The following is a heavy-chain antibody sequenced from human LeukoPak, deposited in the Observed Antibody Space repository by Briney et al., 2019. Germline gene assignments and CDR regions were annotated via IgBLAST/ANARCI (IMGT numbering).Heavy chain of an antibody. Sequence: GASVKVSCKVSGYTLTELSMHWVRQAPGKGLEWMGGSDPEDGETIYAQKFQGRVTMTEDTSTDTAYMELSSLRSEDTAVYYCATVSTNYDILTGYDTFDYWGQGTLVTVSS. CDR3: ATVSTNYDILTGYDTFDY. CDR2: SDPEDGET. J-gene: IGHJ4*02. V-gene: IGHV1-24*01. CDR1: GYTLTELS. D-gene: IGHD3-9*01.